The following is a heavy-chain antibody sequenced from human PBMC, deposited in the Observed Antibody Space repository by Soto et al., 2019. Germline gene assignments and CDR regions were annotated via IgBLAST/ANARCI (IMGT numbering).Heavy chain of an antibody. J-gene: IGHJ6*03. CDR1: GYTFTSYD. Sequence: QVQLVQSGAEVKKPGASVKVSCKASGYTFTSYDINWVRQATGQGLEWMGWMNPNSGNTGYAQKFQGRVTMTRNTSISTAYMELSSLRSEDTAVYYCARASLITVTHRGGYYYYYMDVWGKGTTVTVSS. CDR3: ARASLITVTHRGGYYYYYMDV. V-gene: IGHV1-8*01. D-gene: IGHD4-4*01. CDR2: MNPNSGNT.